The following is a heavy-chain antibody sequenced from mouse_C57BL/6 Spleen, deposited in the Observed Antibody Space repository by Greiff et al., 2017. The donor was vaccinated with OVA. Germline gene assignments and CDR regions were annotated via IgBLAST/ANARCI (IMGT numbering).Heavy chain of an antibody. Sequence: EVKVVESGEGLVKPGGSLKLSCAASGFTFSSYAMSWVRQTPEKRLEWVAYISSGGDYIYYADTVKGRFTISRDNARNTLYLQMSSLKSEDTAMYYCTRDYYDYDYAMDYWGQGTSVTVSS. J-gene: IGHJ4*01. CDR1: GFTFSSYA. CDR2: ISSGGDYI. D-gene: IGHD2-4*01. V-gene: IGHV5-9-1*02. CDR3: TRDYYDYDYAMDY.